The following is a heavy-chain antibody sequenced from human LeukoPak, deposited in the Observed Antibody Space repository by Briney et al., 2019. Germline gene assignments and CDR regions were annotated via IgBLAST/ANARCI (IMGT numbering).Heavy chain of an antibody. V-gene: IGHV3-21*01. J-gene: IGHJ4*02. Sequence: PGGSLRLSCAASGFTFSSNSMNWARQAPGKGLEWVSSISRSSSNIYYADSVKGRFTISRDNAKNSLYLQMNSLRAEDTAVYYCAKGREGYNSYDYWGQGTLVTVSS. CDR3: AKGREGYNSYDY. CDR1: GFTFSSNS. D-gene: IGHD5-24*01. CDR2: ISRSSSNI.